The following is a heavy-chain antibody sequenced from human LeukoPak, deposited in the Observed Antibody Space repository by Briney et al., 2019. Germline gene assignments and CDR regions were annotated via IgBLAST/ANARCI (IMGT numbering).Heavy chain of an antibody. J-gene: IGHJ4*02. Sequence: GGSLRLSCVASGFTFSSFAMHWVRQAPGKGLEWVAIIWYDGSNKYHADSVKGRFTISRDNSKKTLYLQMTSLRAEDTAVYYCVRGSDFDYWGQGTLVTVSS. CDR2: IWYDGSNK. CDR3: VRGSDFDY. V-gene: IGHV3-33*01. CDR1: GFTFSSFA.